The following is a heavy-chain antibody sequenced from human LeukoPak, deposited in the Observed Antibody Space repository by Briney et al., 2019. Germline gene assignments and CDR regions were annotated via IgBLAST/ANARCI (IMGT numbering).Heavy chain of an antibody. CDR2: ISGSGGST. V-gene: IGHV3-23*01. J-gene: IGHJ4*02. CDR1: GFTFSSYA. Sequence: GGSLRLSCEASGFTFSSYAISWVRQAPGKGLEWVSGISGSGGSTYYADSVKGRFTISRDNSKNTLYLQMNSLRAEDTAVHYCAKGIAGSRPPFDYWGQGTLVTVPS. CDR3: AKGIAGSRPPFDY.